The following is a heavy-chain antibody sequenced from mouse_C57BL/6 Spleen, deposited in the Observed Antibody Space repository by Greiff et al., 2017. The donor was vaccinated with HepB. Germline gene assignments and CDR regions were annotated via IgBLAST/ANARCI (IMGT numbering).Heavy chain of an antibody. V-gene: IGHV1-50*01. Sequence: QVQLKQSGAELVKPGASVKLSCKASGYTFTSYWMQWVKQRPGQGLEWIGEIDPSDSYTNYNQKFKGKATLTVDTSSSTAYMQLSSLTSEDSAVYYCARWVWLLRYFDVWGTGTTVTVSS. CDR2: IDPSDSYT. CDR3: ARWVWLLRYFDV. J-gene: IGHJ1*03. CDR1: GYTFTSYW. D-gene: IGHD2-2*01.